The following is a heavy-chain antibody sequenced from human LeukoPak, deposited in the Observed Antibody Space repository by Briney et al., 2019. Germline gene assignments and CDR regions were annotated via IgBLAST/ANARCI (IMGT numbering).Heavy chain of an antibody. J-gene: IGHJ6*03. CDR3: ARESSGNYYNPLGYMDV. D-gene: IGHD3-10*01. CDR2: INHSGST. Sequence: PSETLSLTCAVYGGSFSGYYWSWIRQPPGKGLEWIGEINHSGSTNYNPSLKSRVTISVDTSKNQFSLKLSSVTAADTAVYYCARESSGNYYNPLGYMDVWGKGTTVTVS. V-gene: IGHV4-34*01. CDR1: GGSFSGYY.